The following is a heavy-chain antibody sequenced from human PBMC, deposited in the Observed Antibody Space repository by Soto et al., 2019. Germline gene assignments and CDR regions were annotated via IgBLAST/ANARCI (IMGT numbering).Heavy chain of an antibody. CDR2: IDWDDDK. CDR1: GFSLSTSGMC. CDR3: ARIREYSSSGPIPDY. D-gene: IGHD6-6*01. V-gene: IGHV2-70*11. Sequence: SGPTLVNPTQTLTLTCTFSGFSLSTSGMCVSWIRQPPGKALEWLARIDWDDDKYYSTSLKTRLTISKDTSKNQVVLTMTNMDPVDTATYYCARIREYSSSGPIPDYWGQGTLVTVSS. J-gene: IGHJ4*02.